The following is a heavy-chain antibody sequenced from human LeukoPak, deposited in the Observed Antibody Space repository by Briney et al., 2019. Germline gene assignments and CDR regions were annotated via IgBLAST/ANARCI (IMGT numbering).Heavy chain of an antibody. CDR1: GFTFSTSW. J-gene: IGHJ4*02. V-gene: IGHV3-7*01. CDR3: ARWAGITDY. Sequence: GGSLRLSCAASGFTFSTSWMSWVRQAPGKGLEWVANIQQDGSAKYYVDSVKGRFTISRDNAKNSLNLQMNSLRAEDTAVYYCARWAGITDYWGQGTLVTVSS. CDR2: IQQDGSAK. D-gene: IGHD3-10*01.